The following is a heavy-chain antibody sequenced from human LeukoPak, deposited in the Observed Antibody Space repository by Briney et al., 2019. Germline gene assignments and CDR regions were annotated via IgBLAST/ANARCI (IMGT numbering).Heavy chain of an antibody. D-gene: IGHD2-15*01. CDR3: ARHSKGALSFLVY. Sequence: GESLKISCKGSGYRFTSYWIGWVRQVPGKGLEWMGIIYPGDSDTRYSPSFQGQVTISADKSISTAYLQWSSLKASDTAMYYCARHSKGALSFLVYWGQGTLVTVSS. V-gene: IGHV5-51*01. J-gene: IGHJ4*02. CDR2: IYPGDSDT. CDR1: GYRFTSYW.